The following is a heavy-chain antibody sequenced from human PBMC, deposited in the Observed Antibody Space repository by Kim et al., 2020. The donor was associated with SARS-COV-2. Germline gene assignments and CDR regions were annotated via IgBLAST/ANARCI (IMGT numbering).Heavy chain of an antibody. CDR1: GFTFSSYG. CDR2: IWYDGSNK. J-gene: IGHJ6*02. V-gene: IGHV3-33*08. CDR3: ARVLGSSSWYVLYYYYYGMDV. D-gene: IGHD6-13*01. Sequence: GGSLRLSCAASGFTFSSYGMHWVRQAPGKGLEWAAVIWYDGSNKYYADSVKGRFTISRDNSKNTLYLQMNSLRAEDTAVYYCARVLGSSSWYVLYYYYYGMDVWGQGTTVTVSS.